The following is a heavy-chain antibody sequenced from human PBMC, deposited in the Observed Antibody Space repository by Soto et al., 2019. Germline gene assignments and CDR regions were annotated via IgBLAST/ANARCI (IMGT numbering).Heavy chain of an antibody. CDR2: ISGSGGST. CDR3: ARTVVPAAIFRNWFDP. Sequence: GGSLRLSCAASGFTFSSYAMSWVRQAPGKGLEWVSAISGSGGSTYYADSVKGRFTISRDNAKNSLYLQMNSLRAEDTAVYYCARTVVPAAIFRNWFDPWGQGTLVTVSS. D-gene: IGHD2-2*01. V-gene: IGHV3-23*01. CDR1: GFTFSSYA. J-gene: IGHJ5*02.